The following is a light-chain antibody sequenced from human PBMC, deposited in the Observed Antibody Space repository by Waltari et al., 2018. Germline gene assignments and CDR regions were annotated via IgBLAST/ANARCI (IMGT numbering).Light chain of an antibody. CDR2: GST. CDR1: GHNIGAGYD. V-gene: IGLV1-40*01. Sequence: QSVLTQPPSVSGAPGQRVTISCTGSGHNIGAGYDVYWYQQLPRAAPKPLIYGSTSRPLGVPDRFFGSTSGTSASLAITGLQAEDEADYYCQSYDTSLRVVFGGGTKLTVL. J-gene: IGLJ2*01. CDR3: QSYDTSLRVV.